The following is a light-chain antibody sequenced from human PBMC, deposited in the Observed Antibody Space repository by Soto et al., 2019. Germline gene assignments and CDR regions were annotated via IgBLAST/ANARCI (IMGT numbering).Light chain of an antibody. CDR3: QQRSNWPPT. J-gene: IGKJ1*01. CDR2: DAS. CDR1: QRVSSNY. V-gene: IGKV3D-20*02. Sequence: IVLTQSPGTLSLSPGERATLSCRASQRVSSNYLAWYQKKPGQAPRRLIYDASTRAAGSPARFSGSGSGTDFTLTITSLEPEDFAVYYCQQRSNWPPTFGQGTKVDIK.